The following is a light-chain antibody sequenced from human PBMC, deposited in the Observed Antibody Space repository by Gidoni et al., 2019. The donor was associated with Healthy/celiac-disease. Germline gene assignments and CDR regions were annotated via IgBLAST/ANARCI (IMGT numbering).Light chain of an antibody. CDR3: QQTYSTPYT. V-gene: IGKV1-39*01. CDR2: SES. J-gene: IGKJ2*01. Sequence: VCITCRASQSISSYLNWDQQKPGKAPKLLISSESSLQSGVSSRFSGSGSGTDFTLTISSPQPEAFATYHCQQTYSTPYTFGQGTKLEIK. CDR1: QSISSY.